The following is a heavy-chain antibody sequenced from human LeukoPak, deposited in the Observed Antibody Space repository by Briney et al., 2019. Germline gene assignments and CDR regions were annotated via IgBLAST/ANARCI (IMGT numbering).Heavy chain of an antibody. J-gene: IGHJ4*02. Sequence: PGGSLRLSCVASGFTSGVYAMSWVRQAPGKGLEWVSAFSGGGDSFYADSVRGRFSVSADKSKNILYLQMNSLRVEDTAIYFCARFTRRYSGDYWGQGTLVSVSS. CDR3: ARFTRRYSGDY. CDR2: FSGGGDS. D-gene: IGHD1-26*01. CDR1: GFTSGVYA. V-gene: IGHV3-23*01.